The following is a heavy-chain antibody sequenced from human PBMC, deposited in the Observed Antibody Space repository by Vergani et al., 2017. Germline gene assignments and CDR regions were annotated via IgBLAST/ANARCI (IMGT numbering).Heavy chain of an antibody. CDR3: ARVNVEMATGRGYYYYYGMDV. J-gene: IGHJ6*04. D-gene: IGHD5-24*01. CDR1: GYTFTGYY. Sequence: QVQLVQSGAEVKKPGASVKVSCKASGYTFTGYYMHWVRQAPGQGLEWMGWINPNSGGTNYAQQFQGWVTMTRDTSISTAYMVLSRLRSDDTAVYYCARVNVEMATGRGYYYYYGMDVWGEGTTVTVSS. V-gene: IGHV1-2*04. CDR2: INPNSGGT.